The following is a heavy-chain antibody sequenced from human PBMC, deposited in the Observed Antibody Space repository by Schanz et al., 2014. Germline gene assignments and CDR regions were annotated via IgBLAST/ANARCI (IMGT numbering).Heavy chain of an antibody. D-gene: IGHD5-12*01. Sequence: QVQLVQSGPAVKKPGASMKVSCLASGYSFTEYFLHWVRQAPGQGLEWMGWINPNSGETNYEQKVQVTFSLTSDTSIIKALMEMSGPKSDDTATYFCARARYTGYDCSGYWGQGTLLIVSS. CDR3: ARARYTGYDCSGY. CDR2: INPNSGET. CDR1: GYSFTEYF. V-gene: IGHV1-2*02. J-gene: IGHJ4*02.